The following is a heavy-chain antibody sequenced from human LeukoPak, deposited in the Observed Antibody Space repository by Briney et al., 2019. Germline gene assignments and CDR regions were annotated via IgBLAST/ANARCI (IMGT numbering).Heavy chain of an antibody. CDR1: GFTFSSDW. D-gene: IGHD2-21*02. J-gene: IGHJ4*02. CDR3: AKYGGDSGVAFDY. V-gene: IGHV3-7*01. Sequence: GGSLRLSCVASGFTFSSDWMSWVRQAPGKGLEYIGNIKKDGSAKYYVDSVRGRFTISRDNANNSLYLQMNSLRAEDTAVYYCAKYGGDSGVAFDYWGQGTLVTVSS. CDR2: IKKDGSAK.